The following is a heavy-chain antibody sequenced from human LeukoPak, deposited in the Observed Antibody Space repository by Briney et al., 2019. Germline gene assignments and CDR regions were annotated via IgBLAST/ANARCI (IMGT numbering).Heavy chain of an antibody. Sequence: GGSLRLSCAASGFAFSFYAMIWLRQPPGKGLEWVSTINANSGTTSYAASVRGRFTISRDSSKNTLYLQVNTLRADDTATYYCAKPISGGLAVTADWFHPWGQGTLVVVSS. D-gene: IGHD6-19*01. CDR1: GFAFSFYA. J-gene: IGHJ5*01. CDR2: INANSGTT. V-gene: IGHV3-23*01. CDR3: AKPISGGLAVTADWFHP.